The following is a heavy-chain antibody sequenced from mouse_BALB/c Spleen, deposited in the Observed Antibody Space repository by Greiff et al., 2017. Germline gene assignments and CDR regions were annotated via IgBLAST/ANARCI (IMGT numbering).Heavy chain of an antibody. D-gene: IGHD2-4*01. J-gene: IGHJ3*01. CDR1: GFTFTDYY. CDR3: AGYDYDAWCAY. Sequence: EVQGVESGGGLVQPGGSLRLSCATSGFTFTDYYMSWVRQPPGKALEWLGFIRNKANGYTTEYSASVKGRFTISRDNSQSILYLQMNTLRAEDSATYYCAGYDYDAWCAYWGQGTLVTVSA. CDR2: IRNKANGYTT. V-gene: IGHV7-3*02.